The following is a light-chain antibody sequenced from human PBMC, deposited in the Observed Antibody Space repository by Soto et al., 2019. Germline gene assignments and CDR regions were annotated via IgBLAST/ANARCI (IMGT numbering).Light chain of an antibody. CDR3: SSYTTSSTVL. V-gene: IGLV2-14*01. CDR2: DVS. J-gene: IGLJ2*01. Sequence: QSALTQPASVSGSPGQSITISCTGTNGDVGTYKYVSWYQQHPGKAPKLIIFDVSYRPSGVSNRFSGSKSGNTASLTISGLRAEDESDYYCSSYTTSSTVLFGGGTKLTVL. CDR1: NGDVGTYKY.